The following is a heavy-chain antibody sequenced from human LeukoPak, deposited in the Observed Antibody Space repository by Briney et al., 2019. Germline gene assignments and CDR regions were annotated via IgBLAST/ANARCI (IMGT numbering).Heavy chain of an antibody. CDR3: ARGPFRERAMVYYYYYYMDV. Sequence: GASVKVSCKASGYTFTSYGISWVRQAPGQGLEWMGWISAYNGNTNYAQKLQGRVTMTTDTSTSTAYMELRSLRSDDTAVYYCARGPFRERAMVYYYYYYMDVWGKGTTVTISS. D-gene: IGHD5-18*01. V-gene: IGHV1-18*01. J-gene: IGHJ6*03. CDR2: ISAYNGNT. CDR1: GYTFTSYG.